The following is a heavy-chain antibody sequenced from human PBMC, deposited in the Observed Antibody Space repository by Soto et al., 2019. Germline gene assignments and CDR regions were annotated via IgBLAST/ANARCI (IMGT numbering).Heavy chain of an antibody. CDR3: ARDAAVGLFDY. CDR1: GYAFTSYG. Sequence: QVQLVQSGAEVKKPWASVKVSCKASGYAFTSYGISWVRQAPGQGLEWMGWINPYNGNTKYAQKLQGRVTMTTDTSTSTAYMELRSLRSDDTAVYYCARDAAVGLFDYWGQGTLVTVSS. D-gene: IGHD1-26*01. V-gene: IGHV1-18*01. CDR2: INPYNGNT. J-gene: IGHJ4*02.